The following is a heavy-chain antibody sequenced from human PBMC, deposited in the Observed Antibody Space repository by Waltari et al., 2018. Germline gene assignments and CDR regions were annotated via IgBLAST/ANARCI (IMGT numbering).Heavy chain of an antibody. CDR1: GFTFDDYA. CDR3: ARRGGRWTGFDY. CDR2: INWDGGNT. J-gene: IGHJ4*02. V-gene: IGHV3-43D*04. D-gene: IGHD2-15*01. Sequence: EVQLVESGGVVVQPGGSLKLSCAASGFTFDDYAMHWVRQAPGKGLEWVSFINWDGGNTDYADSVKGRFTISRDNSKNSLCLQMSSLRAEDTALYYCARRGGRWTGFDYWGQGTLVIVSS.